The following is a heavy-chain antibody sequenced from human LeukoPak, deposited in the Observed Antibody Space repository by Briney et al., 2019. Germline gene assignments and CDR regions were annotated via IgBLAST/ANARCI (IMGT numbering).Heavy chain of an antibody. CDR3: AKDQQTGTRASFDY. CDR2: IYSGGST. CDR1: GFTVSSNY. J-gene: IGHJ4*02. V-gene: IGHV3-66*01. Sequence: PGGSLRLSCAASGFTVSSNYMSWVRQAPGKGLEWVSVIYSGGSTYYADSVKGRFTISRDNSKNTLYLQMNSLRAEDTAVYYCAKDQQTGTRASFDYWGQGTLVTVSS. D-gene: IGHD1-7*01.